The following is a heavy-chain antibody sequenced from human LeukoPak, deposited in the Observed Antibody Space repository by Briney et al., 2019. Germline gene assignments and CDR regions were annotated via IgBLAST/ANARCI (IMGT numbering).Heavy chain of an antibody. D-gene: IGHD2-15*01. V-gene: IGHV3-30*18. CDR1: GFTFSSYG. Sequence: GGSLRLSCAASGFTFSSYGMHWVRQAPGKGLEWVAVISYDGSNKYYADSVKGRFTISRDNPKNTLYLQMSSLRAEDTAVYYCAKPVPDIVVVVAAPLTEWGQGTLVTVSS. J-gene: IGHJ4*02. CDR3: AKPVPDIVVVVAAPLTE. CDR2: ISYDGSNK.